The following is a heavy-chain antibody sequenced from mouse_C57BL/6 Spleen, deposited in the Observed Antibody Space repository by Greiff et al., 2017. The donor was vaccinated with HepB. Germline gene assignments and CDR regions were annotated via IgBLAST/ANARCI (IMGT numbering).Heavy chain of an antibody. CDR2: IDPSDSYT. V-gene: IGHV1-69*01. J-gene: IGHJ4*01. Sequence: VQLQQPGAELVMPGASVKLSCKASGYTFPSYWMHWVKQRPGQGLEWIGEIDPSDSYTNYNQKFKGKSTLTVDKSSSTAYMQLSSLTSEDSAVYYCARNVGYYAMDYWGQGTPSIVSP. CDR1: GYTFPSYW. CDR3: ARNVGYYAMDY.